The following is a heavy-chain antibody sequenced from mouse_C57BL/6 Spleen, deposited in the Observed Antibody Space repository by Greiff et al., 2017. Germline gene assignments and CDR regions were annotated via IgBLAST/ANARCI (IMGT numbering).Heavy chain of an antibody. D-gene: IGHD2-10*02. Sequence: QVQLQQSGTELVKPGASVKLSCKASGYTFSSYWMHWVKQRPGKGLEWIGDINPSDGDPNYNEKFKGKATLTVDKSSSTAYMQLSSLTSEDSAVYDCARNVGYGNAYWGQGTTVTVSS. CDR3: ARNVGYGNAY. J-gene: IGHJ2*01. V-gene: IGHV1-53*01. CDR1: GYTFSSYW. CDR2: INPSDGDP.